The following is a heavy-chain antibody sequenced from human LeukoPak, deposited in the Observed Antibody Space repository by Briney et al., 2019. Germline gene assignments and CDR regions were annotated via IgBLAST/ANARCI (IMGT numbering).Heavy chain of an antibody. D-gene: IGHD3-22*01. Sequence: GASVKVSCKASGYTFTCYYMHWVRQAPGQGLEWMGWINPNSGGTNYAQKFQGRVTMTRDTSISTAYMELSRLRSDDTAVYYCARGAPWGYYDSSGYPTFDYWGQGTLVTVSS. CDR3: ARGAPWGYYDSSGYPTFDY. V-gene: IGHV1-2*02. CDR1: GYTFTCYY. CDR2: INPNSGGT. J-gene: IGHJ4*02.